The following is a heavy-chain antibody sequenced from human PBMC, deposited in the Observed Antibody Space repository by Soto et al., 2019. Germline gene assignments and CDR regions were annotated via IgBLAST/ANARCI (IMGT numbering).Heavy chain of an antibody. CDR2: INVYNGET. D-gene: IGHD2-2*02. CDR1: GYTFSGYH. Sequence: ASVKVSCKASGYTFSGYHMHWVRQAPGQGLEWMGWINVYNGETNIAQKFQGRVAMTRDTSITTAYVELSRLRFDDTAVYFCAREGATRRPSRPAIGWLESWGQGTLVTVAS. CDR3: AREGATRRPSRPAIGWLES. J-gene: IGHJ5*01. V-gene: IGHV1-2*02.